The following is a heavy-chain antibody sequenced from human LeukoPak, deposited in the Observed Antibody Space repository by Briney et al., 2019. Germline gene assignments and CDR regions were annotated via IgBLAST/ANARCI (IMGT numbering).Heavy chain of an antibody. CDR1: GGSFSGYY. CDR3: AGRYSSSWPFDY. V-gene: IGHV4-34*01. CDR2: INHSGST. Sequence: SETLSLTCAVYGGSFSGYYWSWIRQPPGKGLEWIGEINHSGSTNYNPSLKSRVTIPVDTSKNQFSLKLSSVTAADTAVYYCAGRYSSSWPFDYWGQGTLVTVSS. D-gene: IGHD6-13*01. J-gene: IGHJ4*02.